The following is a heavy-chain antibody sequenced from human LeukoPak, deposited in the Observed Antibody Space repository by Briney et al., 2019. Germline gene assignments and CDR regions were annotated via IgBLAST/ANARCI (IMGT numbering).Heavy chain of an antibody. D-gene: IGHD2-8*02. CDR2: INHSGST. V-gene: IGHV4-34*01. J-gene: IGHJ3*02. CDR1: GGSFSGYY. CDR3: ASLTYGGVVYAPPDAFDS. Sequence: PSETLSLTCAVYGGSFSGYYWSWIRQPPGKGLEWIGEINHSGSTNYNPSLKSRVTISVDTSKNQFSLKLSSVTAADTAVYYCASLTYGGVVYAPPDAFDSWGQGTVVTVSS.